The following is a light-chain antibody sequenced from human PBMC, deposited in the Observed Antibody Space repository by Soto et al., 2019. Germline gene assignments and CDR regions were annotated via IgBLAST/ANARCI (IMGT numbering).Light chain of an antibody. V-gene: IGLV2-8*01. CDR3: SSYAGSNNFDV. CDR1: SSDVGGYNY. Sequence: QSVLTQPPSASGSPGQSVTISCTGTSSDVGGYNYVSWYQQHPGKAPKLVIYEVSKRPSGVPDRFSGSKSGNTASLTVSGLHAEDEADYYCSSYAGSNNFDVFGTGTKLTVL. J-gene: IGLJ1*01. CDR2: EVS.